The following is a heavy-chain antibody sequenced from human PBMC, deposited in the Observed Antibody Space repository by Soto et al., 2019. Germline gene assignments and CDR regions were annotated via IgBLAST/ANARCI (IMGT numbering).Heavy chain of an antibody. V-gene: IGHV1-2*02. J-gene: IGHJ6*02. Sequence: ASVKVSCKASGYTFTGHYMQRVRQAPGQGLEWMGWINPNSGDTNYAQKFQGRVTMTRDTSISTVYMELSRLRSDDTALYYCAGVGGGGGGESGGGGGPYVDVWGQGTTVTVSS. CDR3: AGVGGGGGGESGGGGGPYVDV. CDR1: GYTFTGHY. CDR2: INPNSGDT. D-gene: IGHD3-16*01.